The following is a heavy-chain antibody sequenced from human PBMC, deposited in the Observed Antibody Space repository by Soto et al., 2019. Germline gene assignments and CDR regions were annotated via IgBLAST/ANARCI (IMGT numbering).Heavy chain of an antibody. V-gene: IGHV4-34*01. J-gene: IGHJ2*01. CDR1: GGSFSGYY. D-gene: IGHD3-9*01. CDR3: ARESHDILTGPQWVWYFDL. CDR2: INDRGSI. Sequence: QVQLQQWGAGPLRPLETLSLTCGVSGGSFSGYYWAWIRQSPGKGLERIGEINDRGSINYNPSLKSRVSISVDTSKNHYSLNLRAVTAADTAVYDCARESHDILTGPQWVWYFDLWGRGTLVTVSS.